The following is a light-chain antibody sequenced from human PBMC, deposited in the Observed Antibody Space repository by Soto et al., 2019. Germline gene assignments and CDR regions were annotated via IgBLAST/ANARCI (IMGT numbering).Light chain of an antibody. CDR2: DAS. V-gene: IGKV3-11*01. J-gene: IGKJ5*01. CDR1: QRVKTF. Sequence: EILLTESPATLSLSPGERASLSCRASQRVKTFLVCYQQRPGQAPPLLLHDASPRAAGIPARFSGSGFGTAFTLPISSLEHADAAVSYCQQRSNWPPITFGQGTRLEIK. CDR3: QQRSNWPPIT.